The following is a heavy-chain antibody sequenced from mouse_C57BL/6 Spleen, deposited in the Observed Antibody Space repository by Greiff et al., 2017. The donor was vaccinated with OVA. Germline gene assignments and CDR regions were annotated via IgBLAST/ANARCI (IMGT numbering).Heavy chain of an antibody. CDR1: GYAFSSYW. CDR3: ARGGIYYYGSSGY. CDR2: IYPGDGDT. J-gene: IGHJ2*01. V-gene: IGHV1-80*01. D-gene: IGHD1-1*01. Sequence: QVQLQQSGAELVKPGASVKISCKASGYAFSSYWMNWVKQRPGKGLEWIGQIYPGDGDTNYNGKFKGKATLTADKSSSTAYMQLSSLTSEDSAVYFCARGGIYYYGSSGYWGQGTTLTVSS.